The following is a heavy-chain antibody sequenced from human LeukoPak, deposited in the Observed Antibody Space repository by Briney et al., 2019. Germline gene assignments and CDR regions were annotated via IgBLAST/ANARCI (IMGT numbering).Heavy chain of an antibody. Sequence: KPGGSLRLSCAASGFTFSSYSMSWVRQAPGKGLEWVSSISSGTYYIYYADSVKGRFTISRDGAENSLYLQMNSLRAEDTAVYYCARAQTMVAYPFLYWGQGTLVTVSS. V-gene: IGHV3-21*01. CDR3: ARAQTMVAYPFLY. J-gene: IGHJ4*02. CDR1: GFTFSSYS. CDR2: ISSGTYYI. D-gene: IGHD4/OR15-4a*01.